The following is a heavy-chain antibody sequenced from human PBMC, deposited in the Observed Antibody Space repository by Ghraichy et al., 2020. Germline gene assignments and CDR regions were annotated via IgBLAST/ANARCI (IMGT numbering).Heavy chain of an antibody. CDR3: ARGRGRTGYSSGWYR. V-gene: IGHV3-30*04. D-gene: IGHD6-19*01. CDR1: GFTFSNYD. Sequence: GGSLRLSCAASGFTFSNYDMHWVRQTPGKGLEWVAVISSDGTNKYYGDSVKGRFTISRDNSKNTLYLQMNSLRTEDTAVYYCARGRGRTGYSSGWYRWGQGTLVTVSS. J-gene: IGHJ4*02. CDR2: ISSDGTNK.